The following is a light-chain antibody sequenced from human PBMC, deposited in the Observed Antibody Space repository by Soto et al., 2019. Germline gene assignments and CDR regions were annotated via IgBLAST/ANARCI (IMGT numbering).Light chain of an antibody. V-gene: IGKV1-39*01. CDR1: QGVSAY. J-gene: IGKJ2*01. CDR3: QKSYRTPYT. Sequence: DIQMTQSPSSLSASVGDRVTITCRASQGVSAYLIWYQQRQGRAPKLLIYAASNLISGVQSRFSGSVSGTNFTLAITSMQPEDFATYYCQKSYRTPYTVGQGTMLETK. CDR2: AAS.